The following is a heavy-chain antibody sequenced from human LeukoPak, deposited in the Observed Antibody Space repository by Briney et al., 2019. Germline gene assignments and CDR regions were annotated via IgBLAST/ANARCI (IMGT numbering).Heavy chain of an antibody. CDR1: GFTLSNYW. J-gene: IGHJ4*02. CDR3: VKGNNFYDGSGYYDY. CDR2: IKQDGSEK. Sequence: TGGSLRLSCAASGFTLSNYWMSWVRQAPGKGLEWVANIKQDGSEKYYVDSVKGRFAISRDNAKNSLYLQMNSLRAEDTAIYFCVKGNNFYDGSGYYDYWGQGTLVTVSP. D-gene: IGHD3-22*01. V-gene: IGHV3-7*03.